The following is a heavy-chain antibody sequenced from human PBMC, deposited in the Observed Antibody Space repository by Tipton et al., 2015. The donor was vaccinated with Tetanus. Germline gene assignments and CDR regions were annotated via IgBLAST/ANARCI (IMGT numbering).Heavy chain of an antibody. CDR2: IKRDGSSI. J-gene: IGHJ4*02. CDR3: AREDGGPTLDYFDS. D-gene: IGHD3-16*01. Sequence: SLRLSCAASGFTFSSDWMHWVRQAPGKGLVWVSRIKRDGSSISYEGSVKGRFTLSRDNSQSTLYLQMNSLKVEDTAVYYCAREDGGPTLDYFDSWGQGALVIVSS. V-gene: IGHV3-74*01. CDR1: GFTFSSDW.